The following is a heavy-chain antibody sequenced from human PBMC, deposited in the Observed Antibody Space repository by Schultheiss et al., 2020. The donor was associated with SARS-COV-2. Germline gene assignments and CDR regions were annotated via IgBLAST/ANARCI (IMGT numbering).Heavy chain of an antibody. CDR1: GVSISSYY. CDR3: ARDGYGDYDYYYYGMDV. Sequence: SETLSLTCTVSGVSISSYYWSWIRQPPGKGLEWIGYIYYSGSTNYNPSLKSRVTISVDTSKNQFSLKLSSVTAADTAVYYCARDGYGDYDYYYYGMDVWGQGTTVTVSS. J-gene: IGHJ6*02. V-gene: IGHV4-59*01. D-gene: IGHD4-17*01. CDR2: IYYSGST.